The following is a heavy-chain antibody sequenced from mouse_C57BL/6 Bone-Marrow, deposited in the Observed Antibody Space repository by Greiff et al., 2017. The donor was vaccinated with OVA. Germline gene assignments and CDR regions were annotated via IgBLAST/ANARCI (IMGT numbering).Heavy chain of an antibody. CDR1: GYTFTSYG. J-gene: IGHJ3*01. CDR2: IYPRSGNT. V-gene: IGHV1-81*01. D-gene: IGHD1-1*01. Sequence: VQLQQSGAELVRPGASVKLSCKASGYTFTSYGISWVKQRTGQGLEWIGEIYPRSGNTYYNEKFKGKATLTADKSSSTAYMELRSLTSEDSAVYFCARPFYGNCFHYWGQGTLVTVSA. CDR3: ARPFYGNCFHY.